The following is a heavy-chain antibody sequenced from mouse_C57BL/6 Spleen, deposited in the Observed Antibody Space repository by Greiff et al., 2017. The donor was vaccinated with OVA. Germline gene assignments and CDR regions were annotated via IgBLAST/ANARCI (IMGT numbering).Heavy chain of an antibody. CDR1: GYAFRSSW. CDR3: ARRYGYAMDY. CDR2: IYPGDGDT. Sequence: VQLQESGPELVKPGASVKISCKASGYAFRSSWMNWVKPRPGKGLEWIGRIYPGDGDTNYNGKFNGKATLTADKSSSTAYMQLSSLTSEDSAVYFCARRYGYAMDYWGQGTSVTVSS. D-gene: IGHD1-1*02. J-gene: IGHJ4*01. V-gene: IGHV1-82*01.